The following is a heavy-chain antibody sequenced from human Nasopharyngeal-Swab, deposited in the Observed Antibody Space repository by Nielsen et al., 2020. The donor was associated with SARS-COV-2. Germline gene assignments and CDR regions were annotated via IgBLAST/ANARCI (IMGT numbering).Heavy chain of an antibody. D-gene: IGHD3-10*01. CDR1: GFPFSDYY. V-gene: IGHV3-11*04. CDR2: ISSSGSTI. J-gene: IGHJ6*02. Sequence: LSLTCAASGFPFSDYYMSWIRQAPGKGLEWVSYISSSGSTIYYADSVKGRFTISRDNAKNSLYLQMNSLRAEDTAVYYCARDGFGEFDYYYYGMDVWGQGTTVTVSS. CDR3: ARDGFGEFDYYYYGMDV.